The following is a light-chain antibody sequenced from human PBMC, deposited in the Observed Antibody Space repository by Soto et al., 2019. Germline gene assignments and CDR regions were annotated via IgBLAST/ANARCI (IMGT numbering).Light chain of an antibody. CDR2: GAS. V-gene: IGKV3-15*01. Sequence: VVTQSRATLSVSPVHISVLACRASHSISSNLNWYQQKPGQAPRLLIYGASTMESGIPARFSGSGSGTEFTLSISSLQSEDFAIYYCQQNNNSPQTFGQGTKVDIK. CDR3: QQNNNSPQT. J-gene: IGKJ1*01. CDR1: HSISSN.